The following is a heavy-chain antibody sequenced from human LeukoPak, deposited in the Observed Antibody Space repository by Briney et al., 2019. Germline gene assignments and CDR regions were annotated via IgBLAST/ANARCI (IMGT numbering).Heavy chain of an antibody. CDR3: ARGSSSSDAFDY. V-gene: IGHV4-59*01. J-gene: IGHJ4*02. D-gene: IGHD6-6*01. CDR1: GGSISSYY. CDR2: IYYSGST. Sequence: PSETLSLTCTVSGGSISSYYWSWLRQPPGKGLEWIGYIYYSGSTNYNPSLKSRVTISVDTSKNQFSLKLSAVTAADTAVYYCARGSSSSDAFDYWGQGTLVTVSS.